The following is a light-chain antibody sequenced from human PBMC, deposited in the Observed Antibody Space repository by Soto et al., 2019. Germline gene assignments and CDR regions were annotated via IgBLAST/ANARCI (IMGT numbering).Light chain of an antibody. J-gene: IGKJ2*01. CDR1: QSINIY. CDR2: GAS. Sequence: IQMTQSPSSLSASVGDRVTGTCRASQSINIYLNWYQQKPGKAPTLLIYGASSLHSGVPSRFSGGGSRTDFTLTISSLQPEDFATYYCQQSYRSPYTFGQGTKLEIK. V-gene: IGKV1-39*01. CDR3: QQSYRSPYT.